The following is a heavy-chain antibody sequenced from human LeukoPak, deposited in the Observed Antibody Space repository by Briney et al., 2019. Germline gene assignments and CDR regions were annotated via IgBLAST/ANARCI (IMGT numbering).Heavy chain of an antibody. CDR1: GGSMSGFF. Sequence: SETLSLTCTVSGGSMSGFFWTWIRQPPGRELEWIGSIYYSGSSTTYNPSLKSRVTISVDTSKSQFSLTLNSATAADTAVYYCARTSRHFYGSGTNLTPWPAGMDVWGQGTTVTVSS. J-gene: IGHJ6*02. CDR3: ARTSRHFYGSGTNLTPWPAGMDV. V-gene: IGHV4-59*01. CDR2: IYYSGSST. D-gene: IGHD3-10*01.